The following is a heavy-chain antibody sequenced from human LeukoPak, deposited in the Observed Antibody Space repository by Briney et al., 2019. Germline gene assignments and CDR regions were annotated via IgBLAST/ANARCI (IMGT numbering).Heavy chain of an antibody. J-gene: IGHJ3*02. D-gene: IGHD2-21*01. Sequence: SVKASCKASGGTFSSYAISWVRQAPGQGLEWMGGIIPIFGTANYAQKFQGRVTITTDESTSTAYMELSSLRSEDTAVYYCARGLQNYGGIEGDAFDIWGQGTMVTVSS. CDR3: ARGLQNYGGIEGDAFDI. CDR1: GGTFSSYA. CDR2: IIPIFGTA. V-gene: IGHV1-69*05.